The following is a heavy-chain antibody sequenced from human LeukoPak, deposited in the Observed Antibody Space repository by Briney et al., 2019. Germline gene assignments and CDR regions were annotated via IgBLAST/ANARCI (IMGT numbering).Heavy chain of an antibody. CDR2: IYTSGST. CDR3: ARHYTIFGVFTDYFDS. Sequence: SETLFLTCTVSGGSISSYYWSWIRQPAGKGLEWIGRIYTSGSTNYNPSLKSRVTMSVDTSRNQFSLKLSSVTAADTAVYYCARHYTIFGVFTDYFDSWGQGTLVTVSS. V-gene: IGHV4-4*07. J-gene: IGHJ4*02. CDR1: GGSISSYY. D-gene: IGHD3-3*01.